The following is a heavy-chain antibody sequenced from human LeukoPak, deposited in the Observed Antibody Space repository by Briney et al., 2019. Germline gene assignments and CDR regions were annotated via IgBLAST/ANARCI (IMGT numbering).Heavy chain of an antibody. CDR3: ARLYYDFWSGYPEGVYYFDY. V-gene: IGHV4-59*08. Sequence: PSETLSLTCTVSGGSISSYYWSWIRQPPGKGLEWIGYIYYSGSTNYNPSLKSRVTISVDTSKNQFSLKLSSVTAADTAVYYCARLYYDFWSGYPEGVYYFDYWGQGTLVTVSS. J-gene: IGHJ4*02. CDR1: GGSISSYY. CDR2: IYYSGST. D-gene: IGHD3-3*01.